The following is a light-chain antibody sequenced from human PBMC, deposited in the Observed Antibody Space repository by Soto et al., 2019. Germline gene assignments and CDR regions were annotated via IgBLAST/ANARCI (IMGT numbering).Light chain of an antibody. J-gene: IGKJ1*01. CDR3: QQSGDTPPWT. CDR2: DAS. V-gene: IGKV1-5*01. CDR1: QSISSW. Sequence: DIHMTQSPSTLSASVGNIFTIACRASQSISSWLAWYQQKPVKAPKLLIYDASSLESGVPSRFSGSGSATEFTLTITSLQPEDFANYYCQQSGDTPPWTFGQGTKVDIK.